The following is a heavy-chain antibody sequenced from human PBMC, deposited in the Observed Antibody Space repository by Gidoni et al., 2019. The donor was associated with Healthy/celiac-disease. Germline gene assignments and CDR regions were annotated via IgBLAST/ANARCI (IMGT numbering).Heavy chain of an antibody. D-gene: IGHD2-2*01. CDR2: ISAYNGNT. Sequence: QVQLVQSGAEVKKPGASVKVSCKASGYTFTTYGISWVRQAPGQGLEWMGWISAYNGNTNYAQKLQGRVTMTTDTSTSTAYMELRSLRSDDTAVYYCAVYIVVVPAASKSGGWFDPWCQGTLVTVSS. V-gene: IGHV1-18*04. CDR3: AVYIVVVPAASKSGGWFDP. J-gene: IGHJ5*02. CDR1: GYTFTTYG.